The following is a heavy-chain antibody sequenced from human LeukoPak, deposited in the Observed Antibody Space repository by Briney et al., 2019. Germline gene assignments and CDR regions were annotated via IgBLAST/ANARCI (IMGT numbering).Heavy chain of an antibody. V-gene: IGHV3-23*01. CDR2: IILSGDST. D-gene: IGHD1-26*01. Sequence: PGGSLRLSCAASGFTFSSSYMSWVRQAPGKGLEWVSAIILSGDSTYYADSVKGRFTISRDNSKNTLYLQMNSLKIEDTAVYYCAKDGPNSATFHSYANSWGQGTLVTVSS. CDR1: GFTFSSSY. CDR3: AKDGPNSATFHSYANS. J-gene: IGHJ4*02.